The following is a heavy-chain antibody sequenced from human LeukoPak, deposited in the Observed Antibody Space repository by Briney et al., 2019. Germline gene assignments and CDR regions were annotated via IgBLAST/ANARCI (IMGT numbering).Heavy chain of an antibody. D-gene: IGHD2-2*01. CDR3: ARDVGIHSSSTSCPVYYYYGMDV. J-gene: IGHJ6*02. CDR2: INPNSGGT. V-gene: IGHV1-2*02. Sequence: ASVKVSCKASGYTFTGYYMHWVRQAPGQGLEWMGWINPNSGGTNYAQKFQGRVTMTRDTSISTAYMELSRLRSDDTAVYYCARDVGIHSSSTSCPVYYYYGMDVWGQGTTVTVSS. CDR1: GYTFTGYY.